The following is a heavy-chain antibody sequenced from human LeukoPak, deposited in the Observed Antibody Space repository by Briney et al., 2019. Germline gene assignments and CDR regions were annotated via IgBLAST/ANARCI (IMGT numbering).Heavy chain of an antibody. CDR1: GGSMRPFC. D-gene: IGHD1-14*01. CDR3: ARDQFTWAYRYNSYFDV. V-gene: IGHV4-4*07. Sequence: SETLSLTCSVSGGSMRPFCWTWIRQTSGKGLDWMGHICSSGTTTYNHTLKSRVTESRDASKNETSMNLRSVNAANTALEHCARDQFTWAYRYNSYFDVWGKGTTVTVSS. J-gene: IGHJ6*03. CDR2: ICSSGTT.